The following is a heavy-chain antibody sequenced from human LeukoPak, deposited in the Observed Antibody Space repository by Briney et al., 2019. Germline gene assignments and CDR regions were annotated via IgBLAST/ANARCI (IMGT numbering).Heavy chain of an antibody. Sequence: GGSLRLSCAASGFTFSSYNMNWVRQAPGKGLEWVSYISSSSSTIYYADSVKGRFAISRDNAKNSLYLQMNSLRAEDTAVYYCARDKCSSTSCYYDYWGRGTLVTVSS. J-gene: IGHJ4*02. CDR2: ISSSSSTI. CDR3: ARDKCSSTSCYYDY. D-gene: IGHD2-2*01. CDR1: GFTFSSYN. V-gene: IGHV3-48*01.